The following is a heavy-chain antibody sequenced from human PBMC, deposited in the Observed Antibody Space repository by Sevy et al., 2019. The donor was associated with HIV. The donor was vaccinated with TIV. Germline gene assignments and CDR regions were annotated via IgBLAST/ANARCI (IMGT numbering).Heavy chain of an antibody. V-gene: IGHV3-23*01. D-gene: IGHD2-15*01. CDR2: ISGSGGAT. CDR3: AKRDRTFYGMDV. CDR1: GFTFARYA. Sequence: GGSLRLSCAASGFTFARYAMNWVRQAPGKGLEWVSAISGSGGATYYAESVEGRFTISRDNSRETLYVQMNSLRVEDTAVYYCAKRDRTFYGMDVWGQGTTVTVSS. J-gene: IGHJ6*02.